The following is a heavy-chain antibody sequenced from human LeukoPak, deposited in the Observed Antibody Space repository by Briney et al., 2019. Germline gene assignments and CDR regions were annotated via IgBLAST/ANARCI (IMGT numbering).Heavy chain of an antibody. CDR3: ARASCSSTSCSYFDY. CDR1: RFTFSSYW. CDR2: IKDDGSQK. J-gene: IGHJ4*02. D-gene: IGHD2-2*01. V-gene: IGHV3-7*04. Sequence: GGSLRLSCEASRFTFSSYWMSWVRQAPGKGLEWVANIKDDGSQKNYIDSVKGRFTISRDNAKNSLYLQMNSLRAEDTAVYYCARASCSSTSCSYFDYWGQGTLVTVSS.